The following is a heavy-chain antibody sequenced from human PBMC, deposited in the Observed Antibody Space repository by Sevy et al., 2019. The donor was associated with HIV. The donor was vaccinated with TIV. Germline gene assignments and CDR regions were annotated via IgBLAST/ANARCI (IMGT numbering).Heavy chain of an antibody. CDR3: AREGNYGDSGDAFDI. V-gene: IGHV3-30*14. J-gene: IGHJ3*02. CDR2: ISYDESIE. Sequence: GGSLRLSCAASGFAFSSYTVHWVRQAPDKGLEWVALISYDESIEYYADSVRGRFTISRDTSESTLYLQMSSLRAEDTAVYYCAREGNYGDSGDAFDIWGQGTLATVSS. CDR1: GFAFSSYT. D-gene: IGHD4-17*01.